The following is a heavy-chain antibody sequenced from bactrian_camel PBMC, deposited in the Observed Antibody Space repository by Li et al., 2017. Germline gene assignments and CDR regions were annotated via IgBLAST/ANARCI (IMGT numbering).Heavy chain of an antibody. D-gene: IGHD2*01. CDR1: GYTDSSAC. CDR2: IYTVGGST. V-gene: IGHV3S40*01. Sequence: DVQLVESGGGSVQAGGSLRLSCAASGYTDSSACLAWFRLAPGKEREEVATIYTVGGSTYHADSVKGRFTISHDAAKNTVYLQMNSLKPEDTAVYYCVASEEAYLGAHTPCNYYTEGTQVTVS. J-gene: IGHJ4*01.